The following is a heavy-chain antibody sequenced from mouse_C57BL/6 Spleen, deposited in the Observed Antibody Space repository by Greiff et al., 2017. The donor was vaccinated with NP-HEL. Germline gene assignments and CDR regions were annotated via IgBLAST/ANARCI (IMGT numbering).Heavy chain of an antibody. CDR3: ARRGIYYDYDEAY. D-gene: IGHD2-4*01. CDR1: GYTFTSYW. V-gene: IGHV1-50*01. CDR2: IDPSDSYT. Sequence: QVQLKQPGAELVKPGASVKLSCKASGYTFTSYWMQWVKQRPGQGLEWIGEIDPSDSYTNYNQKFKGKATLTVDTSSSTAYMQLSSLTSEDSAVYYCARRGIYYDYDEAYWGQGTLVTVSA. J-gene: IGHJ3*01.